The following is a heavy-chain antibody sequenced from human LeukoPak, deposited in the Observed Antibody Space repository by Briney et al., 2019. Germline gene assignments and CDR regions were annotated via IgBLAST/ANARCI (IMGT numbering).Heavy chain of an antibody. CDR3: AKRGYCRGGTCFSHDAFDI. CDR2: ISYDGGNI. V-gene: IGHV3-30*18. D-gene: IGHD2-15*01. Sequence: PGGSLRLSCAASGFIFSSYAMSWVRQAPGKGLEWVAVISYDGGNISYTDSVKGRFTIYRDNSKNPLYLQMNSLRAEDTAVYYCAKRGYCRGGTCFSHDAFDIWGQGTMVTVFS. CDR1: GFIFSSYA. J-gene: IGHJ3*02.